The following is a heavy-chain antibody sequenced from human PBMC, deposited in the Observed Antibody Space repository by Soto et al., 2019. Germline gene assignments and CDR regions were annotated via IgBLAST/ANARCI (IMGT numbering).Heavy chain of an antibody. Sequence: ASVKVSCKASGYTFTSYDINWVRQATGQGLEWMGWMNPNSGNTGYAQKFQGRVTMTRNTSISTAYMELSSLRSEDTAVYYCARFSTSSWSNSWFVPWGQGTLVTVSS. CDR3: ARFSTSSWSNSWFVP. D-gene: IGHD6-13*01. CDR1: GYTFTSYD. V-gene: IGHV1-8*01. CDR2: MNPNSGNT. J-gene: IGHJ5*02.